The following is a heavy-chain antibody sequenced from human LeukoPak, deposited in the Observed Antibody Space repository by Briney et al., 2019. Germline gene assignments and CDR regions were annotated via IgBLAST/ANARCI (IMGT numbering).Heavy chain of an antibody. J-gene: IGHJ4*02. V-gene: IGHV4-34*01. D-gene: IGHD3-16*02. Sequence: SETLSLTCAVYGGSFSGYYWSSIRQPPGKGLEWIGEINHSGSTNYNPSLKSRVTISVDTSKNQFSLKLSSVTAADTAVYYCARTQRPVIDYFDYWGQGTLVTVSS. CDR3: ARTQRPVIDYFDY. CDR1: GGSFSGYY. CDR2: INHSGST.